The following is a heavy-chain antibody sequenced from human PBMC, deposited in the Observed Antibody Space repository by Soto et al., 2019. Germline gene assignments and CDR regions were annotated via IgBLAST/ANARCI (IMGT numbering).Heavy chain of an antibody. D-gene: IGHD6-19*01. CDR1: GGSFSGHY. CDR3: ARGSRQWLVLRAFDI. CDR2: INHSGST. J-gene: IGHJ3*02. V-gene: IGHV4-34*01. Sequence: PSETLYLTCAVYGGSFSGHYWSRIRQPPGKGLEWIGEINHSGSTNYNPSLKSRVTISVDTSKNQFSLKLSSVTAADTAVYYCARGSRQWLVLRAFDIWGQGTMVTVSS.